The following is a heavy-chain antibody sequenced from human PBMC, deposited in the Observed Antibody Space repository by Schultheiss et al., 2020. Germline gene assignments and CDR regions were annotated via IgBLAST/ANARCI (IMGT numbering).Heavy chain of an antibody. D-gene: IGHD1-26*01. J-gene: IGHJ6*02. CDR1: GYTFTTYG. Sequence: ASVKVSCKASGYTFTTYGVSWVRQAPGQGLEWIGWISTYNGYTTYAQKFQGRVTMTTDTSTSTAYMELWSLRSDDTAVYYCARPVGGLDVWGQGTTVTVSS. CDR2: ISTYNGYT. CDR3: ARPVGGLDV. V-gene: IGHV1-18*04.